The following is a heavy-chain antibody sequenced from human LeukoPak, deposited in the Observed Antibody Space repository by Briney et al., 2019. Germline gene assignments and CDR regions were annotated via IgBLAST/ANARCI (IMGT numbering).Heavy chain of an antibody. J-gene: IGHJ4*02. Sequence: PGGSLRLSCEASGFTFSAYSMSWVRQAPGKGLEWISYIRSSSTTIYYADSVKGRFTISRDNAENSLYLQMNSLRAEDTAVYFCARDSRSHCGTDACYGPYFDYWGQGTLVAVSS. D-gene: IGHD2-2*01. V-gene: IGHV3-48*01. CDR1: GFTFSAYS. CDR2: IRSSSTTI. CDR3: ARDSRSHCGTDACYGPYFDY.